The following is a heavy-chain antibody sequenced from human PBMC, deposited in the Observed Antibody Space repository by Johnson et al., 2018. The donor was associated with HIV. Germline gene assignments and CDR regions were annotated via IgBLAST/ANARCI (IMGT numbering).Heavy chain of an antibody. CDR3: TTAIPRSTTVITTPDAFDI. J-gene: IGHJ3*02. CDR2: ISYHVNHK. V-gene: IGHV3-30*14. Sequence: HVQLVESGGGVVQPGRSLRLSCAASGFTFSSYTMHWVRQAPGKGLEWVAVISYHVNHKDYADSVKVRFTISRDNSKNTLYLQMNSLRAEDTAVYYCTTAIPRSTTVITTPDAFDIWGQGTMVTVSS. D-gene: IGHD4-17*01. CDR1: GFTFSSYT.